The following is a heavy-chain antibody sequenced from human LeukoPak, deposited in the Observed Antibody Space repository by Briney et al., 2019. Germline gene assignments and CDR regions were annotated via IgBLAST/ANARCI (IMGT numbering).Heavy chain of an antibody. J-gene: IGHJ4*02. CDR3: ASIPSHCSGGSCSGDY. Sequence: ASAKVSCKASGYTFTGYYMHWVRQAPGQGLEWMGWINPNSGGTNYAQKFQGRVTMTRDTSISTAYMELSRLRSDDTAVYYCASIPSHCSGGSCSGDYWGQGTLVTVSS. CDR1: GYTFTGYY. CDR2: INPNSGGT. V-gene: IGHV1-2*02. D-gene: IGHD2-15*01.